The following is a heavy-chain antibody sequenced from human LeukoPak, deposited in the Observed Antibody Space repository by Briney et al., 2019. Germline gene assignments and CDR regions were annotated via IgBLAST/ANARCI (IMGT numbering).Heavy chain of an antibody. V-gene: IGHV1-2*02. Sequence: ASVKVSCKASGYTFTGYYMHWVRQAPGQGREWMGWINPNSGGTNYAQKFQGRVTMTRDTSISTAYMELSRLRSDDTAVYYCARDSNARSAFDIWGQGTMVTVSS. CDR1: GYTFTGYY. CDR3: ARDSNARSAFDI. J-gene: IGHJ3*02. CDR2: INPNSGGT.